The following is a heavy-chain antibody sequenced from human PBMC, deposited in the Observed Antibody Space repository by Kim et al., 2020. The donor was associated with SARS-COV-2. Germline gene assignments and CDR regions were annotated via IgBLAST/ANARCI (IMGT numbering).Heavy chain of an antibody. CDR3: ARSEFASCPDY. V-gene: IGHV1-18*01. D-gene: IGHD2-2*01. CDR2: T. J-gene: IGHJ4*02. Sequence: TNYAQKLQGRVTMTTDTSTSTAYMELRSLRSDDTDVYYCARSEFASCPDYWGQGTLVTVSS.